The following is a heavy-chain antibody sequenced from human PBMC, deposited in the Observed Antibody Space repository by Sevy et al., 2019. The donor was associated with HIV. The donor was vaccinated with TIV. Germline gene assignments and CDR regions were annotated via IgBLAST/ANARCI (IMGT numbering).Heavy chain of an antibody. V-gene: IGHV3-9*01. CDR3: IIDTQKRKSGYFDL. Sequence: GGSLRLSCAASGFTFDDYAMHWVRQAPGKGLEWVSGITWNSGIIAYADSVKGRFTISRDNAKNSLYLQMNSLRPEDTAFYYCIIDTQKRKSGYFDLWGRGTLVTVSS. D-gene: IGHD1-26*01. CDR1: GFTFDDYA. CDR2: ITWNSGII. J-gene: IGHJ2*01.